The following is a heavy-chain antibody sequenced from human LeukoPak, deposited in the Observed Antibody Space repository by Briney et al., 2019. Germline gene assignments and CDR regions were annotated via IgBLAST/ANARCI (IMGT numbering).Heavy chain of an antibody. Sequence: GGSLRLSCAASGFTFSDHSMDWVRQAPGKGLEWVGRIRNKANGYTTEYAASVKGRFTISRDVSKNSLYLQMNSLKTEDTAMYYCTRVGDCSNNRCYGAVDYWGQGTLVTVSS. J-gene: IGHJ4*02. V-gene: IGHV3-72*01. CDR2: IRNKANGYTT. CDR3: TRVGDCSNNRCYGAVDY. D-gene: IGHD2-2*01. CDR1: GFTFSDHS.